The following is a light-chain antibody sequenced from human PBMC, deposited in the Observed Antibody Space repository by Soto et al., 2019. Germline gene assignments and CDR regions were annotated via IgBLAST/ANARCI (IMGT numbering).Light chain of an antibody. J-gene: IGKJ1*01. V-gene: IGKV1-8*01. CDR3: QHYDNYPWT. CDR2: AAS. CDR1: QDIHNY. Sequence: AVLLTQSPSSFSASTGDRATITCRASQDIHNYLAWYQQVPGKATKLLLYAASILQSGVPSRFSGSGSGTDFTLAIDGLQSEDFATYFCQHYDNYPWTFGQGTTVE.